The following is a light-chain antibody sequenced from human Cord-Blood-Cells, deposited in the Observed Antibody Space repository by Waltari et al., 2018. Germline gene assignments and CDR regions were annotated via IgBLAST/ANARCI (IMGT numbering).Light chain of an antibody. CDR3: AAWDDSLSGRV. CDR2: RNN. Sequence: QSVLTQPPSASGTPGQRVTISCSGSSSNIGSNYVYWYQQLPGTAPKLLIDRNNQRPSGVPDRLSGSKSGTSASLAISGLRSEDEADYYCAAWDDSLSGRVFGGGTKLTVL. CDR1: SSNIGSNY. J-gene: IGLJ3*02. V-gene: IGLV1-47*01.